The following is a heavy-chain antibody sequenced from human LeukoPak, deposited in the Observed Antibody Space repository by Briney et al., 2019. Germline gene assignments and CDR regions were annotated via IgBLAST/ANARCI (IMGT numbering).Heavy chain of an antibody. J-gene: IGHJ4*02. CDR3: ARLAYCSGGSCHHDY. CDR1: GGSVSSGSYY. CDR2: IYYSGST. D-gene: IGHD2-15*01. Sequence: SETLSLTCTVSGGSVSSGSYYWSWIRQPPGKGLEWIWTIYYSGSTYYNPSLNSRVTISVDTSKNQFSLKVTSVTAADTAVYYCARLAYCSGGSCHHDYWGQGTLVTVSS. V-gene: IGHV4-39*01.